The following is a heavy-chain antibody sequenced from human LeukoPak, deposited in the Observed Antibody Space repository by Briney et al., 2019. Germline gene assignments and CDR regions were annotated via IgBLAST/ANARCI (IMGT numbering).Heavy chain of an antibody. CDR1: GFTFSSYW. CDR3: TTLGYCTNGVCYGFDY. CDR2: LFSDGSNT. Sequence: GGSLRLSCAASGFTFSSYWMHWVRQAPGKGLEWVSMLFSDGSNTNYADSVKGRFTISRDNAKNTVYLQMNSLKTEDTAVYYCTTLGYCTNGVCYGFDYWGQGTLVTVSS. D-gene: IGHD2-8*01. J-gene: IGHJ4*02. V-gene: IGHV3-74*01.